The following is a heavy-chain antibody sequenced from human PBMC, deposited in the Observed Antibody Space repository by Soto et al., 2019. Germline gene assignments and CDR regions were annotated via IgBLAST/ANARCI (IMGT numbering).Heavy chain of an antibody. J-gene: IGHJ4*02. D-gene: IGHD3-16*02. CDR1: GFTFSSYG. Sequence: QVQLVESGGGVVQPGRSLRLSCAASGFTFSSYGMHWVRQAPGKGLEWVAVIWYDGSNKYYADSVKGRFTISRDNSKSTLYLQMNSLRAEDTAVYYCARVGLPRAEIAAAGYDYIWGSYLVDYWGQGTLVTVSS. CDR3: ARVGLPRAEIAAAGYDYIWGSYLVDY. CDR2: IWYDGSNK. V-gene: IGHV3-33*01.